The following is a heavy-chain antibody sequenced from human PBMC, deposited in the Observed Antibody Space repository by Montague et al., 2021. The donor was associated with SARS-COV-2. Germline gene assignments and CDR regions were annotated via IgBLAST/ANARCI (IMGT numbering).Heavy chain of an antibody. Sequence: SETLSLTCTVSGGSVNSGSYHWNWIRQPPGKGLDWIVYIYYSANTNYNPSLKSRVTISLDTSKNQFSLNLTSVTAADTALYFCARELESHDFWSGYYIGDWGQGTLVTVSS. J-gene: IGHJ4*02. CDR2: IYYSANT. D-gene: IGHD3-3*01. CDR3: ARELESHDFWSGYYIGD. V-gene: IGHV4-61*01. CDR1: GGSVNSGSYH.